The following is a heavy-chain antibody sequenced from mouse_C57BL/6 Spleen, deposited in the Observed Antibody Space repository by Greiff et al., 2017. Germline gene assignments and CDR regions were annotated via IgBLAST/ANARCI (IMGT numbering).Heavy chain of an antibody. CDR1: GYAFSSSW. Sequence: LQESGPELVKPGASVKISCKASGYAFSSSWTNWVKQRPGKGLEWIGRIYPGDGDTNYNGKFKGKATLTADKSSSTAYMQLSSLTSEDSAVYFWAREVLYSGSSSMDYWGQGTSVTVSS. D-gene: IGHD1-1*01. CDR2: IYPGDGDT. J-gene: IGHJ4*01. V-gene: IGHV1-82*01. CDR3: AREVLYSGSSSMDY.